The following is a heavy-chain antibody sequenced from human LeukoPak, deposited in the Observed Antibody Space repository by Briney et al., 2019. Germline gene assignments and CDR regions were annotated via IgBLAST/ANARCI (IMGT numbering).Heavy chain of an antibody. CDR3: AKHSTGVEC. J-gene: IGHJ2*01. D-gene: IGHD3-10*01. Sequence: PGGSLRLSCAASGLTGSHNYVSWVRQARGKGLEWVSAISGSGGSTYYADSVKGRFTISRDNSKNTLYLQMNSLRAEDTAVYYCAKHSTGVECWGRGTLVTVSS. CDR1: GLTGSHNY. V-gene: IGHV3-23*01. CDR2: ISGSGGST.